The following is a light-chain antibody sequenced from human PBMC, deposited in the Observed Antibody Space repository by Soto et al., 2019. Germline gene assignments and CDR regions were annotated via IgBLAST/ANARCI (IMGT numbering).Light chain of an antibody. CDR1: QSVSSTY. Sequence: EIVMTQSPATLSVSPGERATLSCRASQSVSSTYLAWYQQKPGQAPRLPIYGASSRATGIPDRFSGSGSGTDFTLTISRLEPEDFAVYYCQQRSNWPITFGQGTRWR. CDR3: QQRSNWPIT. J-gene: IGKJ5*01. CDR2: GAS. V-gene: IGKV3D-20*02.